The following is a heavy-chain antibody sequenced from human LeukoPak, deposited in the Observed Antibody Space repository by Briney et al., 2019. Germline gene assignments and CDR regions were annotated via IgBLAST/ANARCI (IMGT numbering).Heavy chain of an antibody. CDR2: IYSGGST. CDR3: ARGGAARPDY. CDR1: GFTVSSNY. Sequence: PGGSLRLSCAASGFTVSSNYMSWVRQAPGKGLEWVSVIYSGGSTYYADSVKGRFTISRDNARNSLSLQMNSLRVEDTAVYYCARGGAARPDYWGQGTLVTVSS. V-gene: IGHV3-53*01. D-gene: IGHD6-6*01. J-gene: IGHJ4*02.